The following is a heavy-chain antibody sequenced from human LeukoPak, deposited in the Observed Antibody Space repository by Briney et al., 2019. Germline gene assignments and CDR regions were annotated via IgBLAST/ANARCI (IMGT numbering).Heavy chain of an antibody. Sequence: ASVKVSCKASGYTFTDYYILWVRQAPGQGLEWMGWINPNSGGTNYALKFQGRVTMTRDTSISTAYMELSRLISDDTAVYYCARDRDWGQDYWGQGTLVTVSS. CDR2: INPNSGGT. CDR1: GYTFTDYY. CDR3: ARDRDWGQDY. J-gene: IGHJ4*02. D-gene: IGHD7-27*01. V-gene: IGHV1-2*02.